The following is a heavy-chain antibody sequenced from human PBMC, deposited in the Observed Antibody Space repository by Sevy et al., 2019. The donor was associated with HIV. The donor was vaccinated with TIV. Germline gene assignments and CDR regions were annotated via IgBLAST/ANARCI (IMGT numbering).Heavy chain of an antibody. CDR3: AKIDYYDSSGYDDAFAI. D-gene: IGHD3-22*01. J-gene: IGHJ3*02. CDR1: GFTFDDYA. CDR2: ISWNSGSI. V-gene: IGHV3-9*01. Sequence: GGSLRLSCAASGFTFDDYAMHWVRQAPGKGLEWVSGISWNSGSIGYADSVKGRFTISRDNAKNSLYLQMNSLRAEDTALYYCAKIDYYDSSGYDDAFAIWGQGTMVTFSS.